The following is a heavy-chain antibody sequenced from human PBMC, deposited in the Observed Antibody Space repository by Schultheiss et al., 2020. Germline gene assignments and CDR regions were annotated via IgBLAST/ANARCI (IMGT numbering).Heavy chain of an antibody. CDR3: ARVPLYDPWAGY. V-gene: IGHV4-59*01. D-gene: IGHD2-2*02. J-gene: IGHJ4*02. CDR1: GASITSSY. Sequence: SETLSLTCAVSGASITSSYWSWVRQPPGEGLEWIGSIHHSGSINYNPSLKSRVTISVDRSKNQFSLKLSSVTAADTAVYYCARVPLYDPWAGYWGQGTLVNVSS. CDR2: IHHSGSI.